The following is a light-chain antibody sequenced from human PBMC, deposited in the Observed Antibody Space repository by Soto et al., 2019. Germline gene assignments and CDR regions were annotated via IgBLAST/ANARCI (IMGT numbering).Light chain of an antibody. V-gene: IGKV2-28*01. CDR3: MQALQTPFT. J-gene: IGKJ3*01. CDR2: LGS. CDR1: QSLLHSNGYNY. Sequence: DIVMTQSPLSLPVTPGEPASISCRSSQSLLHSNGYNYLDWYLQKPGQSPQLLIYLGSNRASGVPDRFSGSGLGTDFTLKISRVETEDVGVYYCMQALQTPFTFGPGTKVHIK.